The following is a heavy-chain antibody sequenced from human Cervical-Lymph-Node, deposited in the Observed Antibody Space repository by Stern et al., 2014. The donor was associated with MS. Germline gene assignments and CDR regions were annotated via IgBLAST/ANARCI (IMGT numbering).Heavy chain of an antibody. D-gene: IGHD1-1*01. CDR2: INPNSGDT. J-gene: IGHJ6*01. Sequence: VQLLQSGAEVKKPGASVKVPCKASGYTFTGYYLHWVRQAPGQGLELMGRINPNSGDTKYAQNFQDRVTMTRDTSISTAYMELSRLRSDDTAVYYCARSLNWNDVEDYHYGLDVWGQGTTVTVSS. CDR3: ARSLNWNDVEDYHYGLDV. V-gene: IGHV1-2*06. CDR1: GYTFTGYY.